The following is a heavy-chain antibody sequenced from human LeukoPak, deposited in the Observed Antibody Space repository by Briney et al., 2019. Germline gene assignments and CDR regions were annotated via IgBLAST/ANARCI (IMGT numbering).Heavy chain of an antibody. D-gene: IGHD6-13*01. CDR1: GFTFSDYY. J-gene: IGHJ5*02. Sequence: GGSLRLSCAASGFTFSDYYMSWIRQAPGKGLEWVSYISSSSSYTNYADSVKGRFTISRDNAKNSLYLQMNSLRAEDTAVYYCARVPASGSSWYRHWFDPWGQGTLVTVSS. V-gene: IGHV3-11*05. CDR2: ISSSSSYT. CDR3: ARVPASGSSWYRHWFDP.